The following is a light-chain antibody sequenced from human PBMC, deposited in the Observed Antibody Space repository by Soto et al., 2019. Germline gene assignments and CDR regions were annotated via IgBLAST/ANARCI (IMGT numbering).Light chain of an antibody. V-gene: IGKV1-5*03. CDR2: KAS. CDR1: QSISSW. Sequence: DIQMTQSPSTLSASVGDRVTITCRASQSISSWLAWYQQKPGKAPKLLIYKASSLESGVPSRFSGIGSGTEFTLTIISLQPDDFATYYCQQYDTYSPTTFGGGTKVEIK. J-gene: IGKJ4*01. CDR3: QQYDTYSPTT.